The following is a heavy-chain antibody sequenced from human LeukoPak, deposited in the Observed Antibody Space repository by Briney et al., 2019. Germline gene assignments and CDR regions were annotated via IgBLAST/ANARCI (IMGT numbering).Heavy chain of an antibody. V-gene: IGHV3-48*02. CDR3: ARDRFYGSGSYQNAGGCFDY. Sequence: GGSLRLSCAASGFTFSTYSMNWVRQAPGKGLEWVSYISSSSSTIFYADSVKGRFTVSRDNAKRSLYLQLNSLRDEDTALYYCARDRFYGSGSYQNAGGCFDYWDQGTLVTVSS. CDR1: GFTFSTYS. J-gene: IGHJ4*02. CDR2: ISSSSSTI. D-gene: IGHD3-10*01.